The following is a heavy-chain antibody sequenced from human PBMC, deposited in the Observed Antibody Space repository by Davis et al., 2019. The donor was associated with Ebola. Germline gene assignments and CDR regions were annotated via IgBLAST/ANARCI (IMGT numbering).Heavy chain of an antibody. CDR3: ARLGTRSFDY. CDR1: GYSFTSYW. V-gene: IGHV5-51*01. J-gene: IGHJ4*02. Sequence: GGSLRLSCAASGYSFTSYWIGWVRQMPGKGLEWMGIIYPGDSDTRYSPSFQGQVTISVDKSTTTAYLQWGSLKASDTATYYCARLGTRSFDYWGQGTVVTVSS. CDR2: IYPGDSDT. D-gene: IGHD2-2*01.